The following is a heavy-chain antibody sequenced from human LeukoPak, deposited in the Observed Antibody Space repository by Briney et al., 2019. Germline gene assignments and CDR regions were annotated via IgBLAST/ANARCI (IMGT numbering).Heavy chain of an antibody. Sequence: SETLSLTCTVSGGSVSSSSYYWGWIRQPPGKGLEWIGSVYYSGTTYYNPSLKSRVTISVDTSKNQFSLKMSSATAADTTLFYCARHRGGSSPSVFDSWGQGTLVTVSS. CDR1: GGSVSSSSYY. CDR2: VYYSGTT. V-gene: IGHV4-39*01. J-gene: IGHJ4*02. CDR3: ARHRGGSSPSVFDS. D-gene: IGHD2-15*01.